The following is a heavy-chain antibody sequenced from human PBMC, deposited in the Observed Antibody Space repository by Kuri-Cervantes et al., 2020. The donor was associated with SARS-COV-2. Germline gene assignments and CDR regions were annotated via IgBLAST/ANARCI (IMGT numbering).Heavy chain of an antibody. J-gene: IGHJ4*02. Sequence: GESLKISCAAFGFTFSSYWMSWVRQAPGKGLEWVANIKQDGSEKYYVDSVKGRFTISRDNAKNSLYLQMNSLRAEDTAVYYCARGSSSTYFDYWGQGTLVTVSS. CDR2: IKQDGSEK. CDR1: GFTFSSYW. D-gene: IGHD6-6*01. V-gene: IGHV3-7*01. CDR3: ARGSSSTYFDY.